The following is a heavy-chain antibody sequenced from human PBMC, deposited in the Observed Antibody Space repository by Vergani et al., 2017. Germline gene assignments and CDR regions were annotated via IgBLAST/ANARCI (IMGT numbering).Heavy chain of an antibody. V-gene: IGHV1-69-2*01. CDR1: GYTFTDHY. Sequence: EVQLVQSGAEVKKPGATMKISCKVSGYTFTDHYMHWVKQAPGQGLEWMGLVDPEDGETIYAEKFKGRVTIAADTSTDTAHLELSSLRSEETAVYYCATPQTVTTGGMEVWGQGTLVTVSS. CDR3: ATPQTVTTGGMEV. CDR2: VDPEDGET. J-gene: IGHJ4*02. D-gene: IGHD4-17*01.